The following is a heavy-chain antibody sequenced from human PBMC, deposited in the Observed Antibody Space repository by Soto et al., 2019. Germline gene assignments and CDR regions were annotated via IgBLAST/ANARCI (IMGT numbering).Heavy chain of an antibody. J-gene: IGHJ4*02. D-gene: IGHD3-10*01. Sequence: SETLSLTCAVYGGSFSGYYWSWIRQPPGKGLEWIGEINHSGSTNYNPSLKSRVTISVDTSKNQFSLKLSSVTAADTAVYYCARCNGSGSYQKKDFDYWGQGTLVTVSS. CDR3: ARCNGSGSYQKKDFDY. CDR2: INHSGST. CDR1: GGSFSGYY. V-gene: IGHV4-34*01.